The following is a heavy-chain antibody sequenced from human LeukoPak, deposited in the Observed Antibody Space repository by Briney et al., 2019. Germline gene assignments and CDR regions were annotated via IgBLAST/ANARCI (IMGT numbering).Heavy chain of an antibody. CDR2: ISAYNGNT. CDR3: ARVRDTAYFDY. Sequence: VASVKVSCKASGYTFTTYTISWVRQAPGQGLEWMGWISAYNGNTNYAQKLQGRVTMTTDTSTSTAYMELRSLRSDDTAMYYCARVRDTAYFDYWGQGTLVTVSS. J-gene: IGHJ4*02. D-gene: IGHD5-18*01. V-gene: IGHV1-18*01. CDR1: GYTFTTYT.